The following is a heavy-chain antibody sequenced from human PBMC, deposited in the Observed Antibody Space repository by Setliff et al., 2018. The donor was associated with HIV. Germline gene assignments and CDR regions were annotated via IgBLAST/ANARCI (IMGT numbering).Heavy chain of an antibody. J-gene: IGHJ3*02. Sequence: PSETLSLTCTVSGGSISSSSYYWGWIRQPPGKGLEWIGSIYYSGSTYYNPSLKSRGTISVDTSKNQFSLKLSSVTAADTAVYYCARRQQLWLLYAFDIWGQGTMVTVSS. V-gene: IGHV4-39*01. CDR1: GGSISSSSYY. CDR3: ARRQQLWLLYAFDI. D-gene: IGHD5-18*01. CDR2: IYYSGST.